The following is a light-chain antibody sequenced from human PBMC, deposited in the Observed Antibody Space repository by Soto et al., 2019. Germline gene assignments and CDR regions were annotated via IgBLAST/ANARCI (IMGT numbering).Light chain of an antibody. CDR3: HQRSNWPLIT. J-gene: IGKJ5*01. CDR2: DAS. V-gene: IGKV3-11*01. CDR1: QSVSNY. Sequence: EIVLTQSPATLSLSPGERATLSCRASQSVSNYLAWYQQKPGQAPRLLMYDASNRATGIPARFSGSGSGTDFTLTISSLEPEDSAVYYCHQRSNWPLITFGQGTRLEIK.